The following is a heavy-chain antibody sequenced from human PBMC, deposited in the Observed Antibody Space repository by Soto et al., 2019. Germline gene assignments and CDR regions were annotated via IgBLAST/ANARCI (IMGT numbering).Heavy chain of an antibody. CDR1: GYTFTSYY. CDR2: INPSGGST. CDR3: ARDRGYYGSGEDAFDI. V-gene: IGHV1-46*01. Sequence: QVQLVQSGAEVKKPGASVKVSCKASGYTFTSYYMHWVRQAPGQGLEWMGIINPSGGSTSYAQKFQGRVTMTRDTSTSTVYMELSSLRSEDTAVYYCARDRGYYGSGEDAFDIWGQGTMVTVSS. D-gene: IGHD3-10*01. J-gene: IGHJ3*02.